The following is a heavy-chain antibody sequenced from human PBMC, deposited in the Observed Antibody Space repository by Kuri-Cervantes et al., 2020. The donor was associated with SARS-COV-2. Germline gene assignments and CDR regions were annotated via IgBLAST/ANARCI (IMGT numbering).Heavy chain of an antibody. CDR3: ARAGWSNFAIKAFDI. D-gene: IGHD3-3*02. CDR2: TYYRSKWYN. Sequence: SQTLSLTCAISGDSVSSDSAAWNWIRQSPSRGLEWLGRTYYRSKWYNGYAPSVKTRISITPDTSKNQFSVQLNSVTPEDTAVYYCARAGWSNFAIKAFDIWGQGTMVTVSS. V-gene: IGHV6-1*01. J-gene: IGHJ3*02. CDR1: GDSVSSDSAA.